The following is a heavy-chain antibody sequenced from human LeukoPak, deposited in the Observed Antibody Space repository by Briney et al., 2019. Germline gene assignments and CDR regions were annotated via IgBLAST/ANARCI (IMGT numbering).Heavy chain of an antibody. J-gene: IGHJ6*02. CDR2: IGSSGGDI. CDR3: ARDNAPTEIPYHFYAMDV. V-gene: IGHV3-48*03. Sequence: GGSLRLSCEASGFIFSSYEMNWVRQAPGKGLEWVSYIGSSGGDIYYADPVRGRFTISRDNAKNSLYPQLNSLRAEDTAVYYCARDNAPTEIPYHFYAMDVWGQGTTVTVSS. CDR1: GFIFSSYE. D-gene: IGHD4-17*01.